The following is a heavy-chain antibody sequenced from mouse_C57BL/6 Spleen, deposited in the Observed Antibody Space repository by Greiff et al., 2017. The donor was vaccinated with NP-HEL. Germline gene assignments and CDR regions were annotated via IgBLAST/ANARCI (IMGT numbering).Heavy chain of an antibody. Sequence: VQLKESGAELVRPGASVKLSCTASGFNIKDYYMHWVKQRPEQGLEWIGRIDPEDGDTEYAPKFQGKATMTADTSSNTAYLQLSSLTSEDTAVYYCTTPIYSNYDAMDYWGQGTSVTVSS. V-gene: IGHV14-1*01. CDR3: TTPIYSNYDAMDY. D-gene: IGHD2-5*01. CDR2: IDPEDGDT. J-gene: IGHJ4*01. CDR1: GFNIKDYY.